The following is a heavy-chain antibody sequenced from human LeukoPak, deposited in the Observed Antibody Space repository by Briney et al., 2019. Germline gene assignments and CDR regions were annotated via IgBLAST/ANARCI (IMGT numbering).Heavy chain of an antibody. Sequence: GASVTVSCKASGYTFTSYYMHWVRQAPGQGLEWMGIINPSGGSTSYAQKFQGRVTMTRDTSTSTVYMELSSLRSEDTAVYYCARASNQYEVGVDYVYWGQGTLVTVSS. CDR1: GYTFTSYY. D-gene: IGHD3-16*01. CDR2: INPSGGST. CDR3: ARASNQYEVGVDYVY. J-gene: IGHJ4*02. V-gene: IGHV1-46*01.